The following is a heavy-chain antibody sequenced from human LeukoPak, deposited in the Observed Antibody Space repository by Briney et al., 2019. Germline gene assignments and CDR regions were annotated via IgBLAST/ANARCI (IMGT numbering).Heavy chain of an antibody. CDR3: AREGATSFDY. V-gene: IGHV4-39*07. CDR2: IYYSGST. CDR1: GGSISSSGYY. D-gene: IGHD1-26*01. Sequence: SETLSLTCTVSGGSISSSGYYWGWIRQPPGKGLEWIGSIYYSGSTNYNPSLKSRVTISVDTSKNQFSLKLSSVTAADTAVYYCAREGATSFDYWGQGTLVTVSS. J-gene: IGHJ4*02.